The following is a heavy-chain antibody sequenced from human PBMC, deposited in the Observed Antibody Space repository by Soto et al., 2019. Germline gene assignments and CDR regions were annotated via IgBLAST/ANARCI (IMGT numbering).Heavy chain of an antibody. Sequence: EVQLLESGGGLVQPGGSLRLSCAASGFTFNNYAMNWVRQARGKGLEWVSGISGSGTSTYYADSVRGRFTISRDNSKNTLYLQMNSLRAEDTAIYYCAKDLRGYQVPSDYWGQGTLVTVSS. CDR1: GFTFNNYA. J-gene: IGHJ4*02. CDR3: AKDLRGYQVPSDY. CDR2: ISGSGTST. V-gene: IGHV3-23*01. D-gene: IGHD2-2*01.